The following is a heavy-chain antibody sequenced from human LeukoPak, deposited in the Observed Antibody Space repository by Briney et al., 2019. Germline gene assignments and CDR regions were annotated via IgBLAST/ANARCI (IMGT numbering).Heavy chain of an antibody. J-gene: IGHJ6*03. CDR2: INHSGST. V-gene: IGHV4-34*01. CDR1: GGSFSGYY. Sequence: SETLSLTCAVYGGSFSGYYWSWIRQPPGKGLEWIGEINHSGSTNYNPSLKSRVTISVDTSKNQFSLKLSSVTAADTAVYYCARGYFDWLFTYYYYYMDVWGKGTTVTISS. CDR3: ARGYFDWLFTYYYYYMDV. D-gene: IGHD3-9*01.